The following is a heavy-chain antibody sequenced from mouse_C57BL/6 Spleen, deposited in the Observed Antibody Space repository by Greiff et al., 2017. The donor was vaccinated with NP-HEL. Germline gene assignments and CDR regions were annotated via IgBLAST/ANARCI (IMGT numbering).Heavy chain of an antibody. CDR3: VKGYGNYFDY. CDR2: IRSKSNNYAT. V-gene: IGHV10-1*01. Sequence: DVKLVESGGGLVQPKGSLKLSCAASGFSFNTYAMNWVRQAPGKGLEWVARIRSKSNNYATYYADSVKDRFTISRDDSESMLYLQMNNLKTEDTAMYYCVKGYGNYFDYWGQGTTLTVSS. CDR1: GFSFNTYA. D-gene: IGHD2-1*01. J-gene: IGHJ2*01.